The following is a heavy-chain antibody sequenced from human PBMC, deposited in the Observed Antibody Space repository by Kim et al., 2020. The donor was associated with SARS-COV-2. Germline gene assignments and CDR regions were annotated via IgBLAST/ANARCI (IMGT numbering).Heavy chain of an antibody. Sequence: GESLKISCQASGYGFTNYWIGWVRQMPGKGLEWIGLIYPGDSDTRYSPSFQGQVTISVDKSISTAYLQWSSLKASDTAMYYCARPFGSGSYPHYWYIDLWGRGTLVTVSS. CDR3: ARPFGSGSYPHYWYIDL. CDR2: IYPGDSDT. D-gene: IGHD3-10*01. CDR1: GYGFTNYW. V-gene: IGHV5-51*01. J-gene: IGHJ2*01.